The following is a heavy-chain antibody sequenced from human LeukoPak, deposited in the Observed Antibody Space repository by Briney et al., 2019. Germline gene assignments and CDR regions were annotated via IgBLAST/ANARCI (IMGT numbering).Heavy chain of an antibody. CDR2: IYYRGNT. D-gene: IGHD4-23*01. V-gene: IGHV4-39*01. CDR3: ASIISGYSLNFDF. Sequence: PSETLSLTCTVSRGPISSSTNYWGWIRRPPGKGLEWIGSIYYRGNTYYNPSLNSRVTISVDTSKNQFSLMLSSVTAADTAIYYCASIISGYSLNFDFWGQGTLVTVSS. CDR1: RGPISSSTNY. J-gene: IGHJ4*02.